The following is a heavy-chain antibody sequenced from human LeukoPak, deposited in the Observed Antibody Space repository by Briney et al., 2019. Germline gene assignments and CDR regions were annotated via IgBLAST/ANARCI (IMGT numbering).Heavy chain of an antibody. CDR2: INPSGGST. CDR3: AREHKADYSDFDY. V-gene: IGHV1-46*01. Sequence: GASVKVSCKASGYTFTSYYIHWVRQAPGQGLEWMGIINPSGGSTSYAQKFQGRVTMTRDTSTSTVYTELSSLRSEDTAVYYCAREHKADYSDFDYWGQGTLVTVSS. CDR1: GYTFTSYY. D-gene: IGHD4-11*01. J-gene: IGHJ4*02.